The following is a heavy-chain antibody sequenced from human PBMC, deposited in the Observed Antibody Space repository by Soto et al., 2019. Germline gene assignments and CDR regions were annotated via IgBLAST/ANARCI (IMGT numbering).Heavy chain of an antibody. CDR1: GFTFSSYS. V-gene: IGHV3-21*01. CDR3: ARDYYGSGSYYNRYNWFDP. J-gene: IGHJ5*02. Sequence: LRLSCAASGFTFSSYSMNWVRQAPGKGLEWVSSISSSSSYIYYADSVKGRFTISRDNAKNSLYLQMNSLRAEDTAVYYCARDYYGSGSYYNRYNWFDPWGQGTLVTVSS. CDR2: ISSSSSYI. D-gene: IGHD3-10*01.